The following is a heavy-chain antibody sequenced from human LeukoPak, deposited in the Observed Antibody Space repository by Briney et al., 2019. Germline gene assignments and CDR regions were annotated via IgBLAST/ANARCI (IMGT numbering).Heavy chain of an antibody. CDR1: GYTFSSYY. D-gene: IGHD3-22*01. Sequence: ASVKVSCKASGYTFSSYYMYWVRQAPGQGLEWMGLINPSGGSTSYAQKFQGRVTMTRDTSISTAYMELSRLRSDDTAVYYCARDPYFLNYYDSSGFDYWGQGTLVTVSS. J-gene: IGHJ4*02. V-gene: IGHV1-46*01. CDR2: INPSGGST. CDR3: ARDPYFLNYYDSSGFDY.